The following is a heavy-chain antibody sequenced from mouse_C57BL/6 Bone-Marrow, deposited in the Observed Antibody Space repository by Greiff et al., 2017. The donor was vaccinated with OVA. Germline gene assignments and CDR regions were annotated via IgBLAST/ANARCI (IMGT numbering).Heavy chain of an antibody. Sequence: VQLQQSGAELVRPGASVKLSCTASGFNIKDYYMHWVKQRPEQGLEWIGRIDPEDGDTEYAPKFQGKATMTADTSSNTAYLQLSSLTSEDTAVYYCTPPGSQGAMDYWGQGTSGTVSS. CDR2: IDPEDGDT. J-gene: IGHJ4*01. V-gene: IGHV14-1*01. D-gene: IGHD6-1*01. CDR3: TPPGSQGAMDY. CDR1: GFNIKDYY.